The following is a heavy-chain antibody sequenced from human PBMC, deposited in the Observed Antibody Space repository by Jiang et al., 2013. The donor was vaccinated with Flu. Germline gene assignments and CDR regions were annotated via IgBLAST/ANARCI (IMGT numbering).Heavy chain of an antibody. D-gene: IGHD3-16*02. Sequence: EWMGGFDPEDGETIYAQKFQGRVTMTEDTSTDTAYMELSSLRSEDTAVYYCATPSVEYDYVWGSYRRSGLDYWGQGTLVTVSS. V-gene: IGHV1-24*01. J-gene: IGHJ4*02. CDR3: ATPSVEYDYVWGSYRRSGLDY. CDR2: FDPEDGET.